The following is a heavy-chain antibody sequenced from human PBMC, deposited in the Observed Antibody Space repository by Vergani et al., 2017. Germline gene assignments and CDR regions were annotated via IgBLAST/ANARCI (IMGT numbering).Heavy chain of an antibody. Sequence: DVQLVQSGAEVKKPGESLRISCKGSGYSFTSYWISWVRQMPGKGLEWMGRSGPSDSYTNYSPSVQGHVTIAADKSISTAYLQWSSLKASDIAMYYCASLDFYGSGIDYWGQGTLVTVSS. CDR2: SGPSDSYT. J-gene: IGHJ4*02. CDR3: ASLDFYGSGIDY. CDR1: GYSFTSYW. V-gene: IGHV5-10-1*01. D-gene: IGHD3-10*01.